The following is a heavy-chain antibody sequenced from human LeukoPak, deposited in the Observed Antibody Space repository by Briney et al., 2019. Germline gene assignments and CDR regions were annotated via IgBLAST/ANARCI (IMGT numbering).Heavy chain of an antibody. CDR1: GFIFSDYY. J-gene: IGHJ4*02. V-gene: IGHV3-30*18. CDR2: ISYDGSNK. CDR3: AKGSGPGDY. Sequence: GGSLRLSCAASGFIFSDYYMSWIRQAPGKGLEWVAVISYDGSNKYYADSVKGRFTISRDNSKNTLYLQMNSLRAEDTAVYYCAKGSGPGDYWGQGTLVTVSS.